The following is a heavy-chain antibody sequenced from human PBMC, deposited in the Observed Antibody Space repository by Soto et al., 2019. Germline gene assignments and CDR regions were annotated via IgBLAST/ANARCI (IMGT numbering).Heavy chain of an antibody. Sequence: GGSLRLSCAASGFTFDDYAMHWVRQAPGKGLEWVSGISWNSGSIGYADSVKGRFTISRDNAKNSLYLQMNSLRAEDTALYYCGREGQNVIVPAVEDAFDIWGQGTMVTVSS. D-gene: IGHD2-2*01. J-gene: IGHJ3*02. CDR1: GFTFDDYA. V-gene: IGHV3-9*01. CDR3: GREGQNVIVPAVEDAFDI. CDR2: ISWNSGSI.